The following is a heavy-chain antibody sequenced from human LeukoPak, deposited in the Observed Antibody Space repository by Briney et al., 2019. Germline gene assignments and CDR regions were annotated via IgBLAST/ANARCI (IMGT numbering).Heavy chain of an antibody. D-gene: IGHD1-1*01. J-gene: IGHJ3*02. V-gene: IGHV4-59*01. CDR1: SGSISSYY. CDR3: AREVEGYAFDI. CDR2: IYYSGST. Sequence: SETLSLTCTVSSGSISSYYWSWIRQPPGKGLEWIGYIYYSGSTNYNPSLKSRVTISVDTSKNQFSLKLSSVTAADTAVYYCAREVEGYAFDIWGQGTMVTVSS.